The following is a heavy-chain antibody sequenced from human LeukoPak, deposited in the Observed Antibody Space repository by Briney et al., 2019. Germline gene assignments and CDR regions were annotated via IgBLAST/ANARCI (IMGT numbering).Heavy chain of an antibody. CDR1: GFTFEKYF. D-gene: IGHD5-24*01. CDR2: ISGTSTYI. Sequence: GGSLRLSCETSGFTFEKYFMNWVRQAPGKGLEWVSSISGTSTYIDFTDSVKGRFTVSRDNAKSSLYLQMNSLRVEDTAVYYCARGHQLRDPGCWGQGTLVTVSS. V-gene: IGHV3-21*01. CDR3: ARGHQLRDPGC. J-gene: IGHJ4*02.